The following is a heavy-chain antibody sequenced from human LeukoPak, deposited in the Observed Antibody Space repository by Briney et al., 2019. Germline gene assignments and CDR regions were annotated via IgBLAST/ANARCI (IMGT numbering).Heavy chain of an antibody. V-gene: IGHV1-18*01. J-gene: IGHJ4*02. Sequence: ASVKVSCKASVYTFTGYGISWVRQAPGQGLEWMGWISAYNGNTNYALNLQGRVTMTTDTSTSTAYMELRSLRSDDTAMYYCARGYYYDSSGYYYDYFDYWGQGTLVTVSS. CDR2: ISAYNGNT. CDR1: VYTFTGYG. CDR3: ARGYYYDSSGYYYDYFDY. D-gene: IGHD3-22*01.